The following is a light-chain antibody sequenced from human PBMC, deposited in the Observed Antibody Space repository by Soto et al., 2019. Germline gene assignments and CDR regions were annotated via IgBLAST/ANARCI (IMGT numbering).Light chain of an antibody. Sequence: QSALTQPRSVSGAPGQSVIISCTGTSSDVGDYNYVSWYQQHPGKTPKVMIYDVSQRPSGVPDRFSGSKSGNTASLTISGPHAEDEADYYCCSYADSYTPDVFGTGTKVTVL. CDR2: DVS. J-gene: IGLJ1*01. V-gene: IGLV2-11*01. CDR1: SSDVGDYNY. CDR3: CSYADSYTPDV.